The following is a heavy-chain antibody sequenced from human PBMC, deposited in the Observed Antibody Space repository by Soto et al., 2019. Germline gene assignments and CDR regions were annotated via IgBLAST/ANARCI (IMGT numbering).Heavy chain of an antibody. CDR3: ARRITMVRGPYYYYGMDV. Sequence: GGSLRLSCDASGFTFSSHGMTWVRQAPGKGLEWVAFISSTSSTENYADSVKGRFTISRDNTKNSLYLQMSSLRDEDTAVYYCARRITMVRGPYYYYGMDVWGQGTTVTVSS. CDR1: GFTFSSHG. CDR2: ISSTSSTE. J-gene: IGHJ6*02. V-gene: IGHV3-48*02. D-gene: IGHD3-10*01.